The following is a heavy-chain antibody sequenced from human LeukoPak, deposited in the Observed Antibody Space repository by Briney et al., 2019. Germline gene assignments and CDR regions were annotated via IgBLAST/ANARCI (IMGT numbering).Heavy chain of an antibody. CDR3: ARDLGAYYYDSSGFDY. J-gene: IGHJ4*02. CDR2: IRHDGSNR. Sequence: GGSLRLSCGAAGFTFSSYGMHWVRQAPGKGLEWVAFIRHDGSNRNYADSVKGRFSVSRDNAKNSLYLQMNSLRAEDTAVYYCARDLGAYYYDSSGFDYWGQGTLVTVSS. CDR1: GFTFSSYG. D-gene: IGHD3-22*01. V-gene: IGHV3-30*02.